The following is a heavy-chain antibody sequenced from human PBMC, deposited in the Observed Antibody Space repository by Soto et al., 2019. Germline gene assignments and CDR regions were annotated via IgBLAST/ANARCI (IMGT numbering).Heavy chain of an antibody. CDR3: VKDSSPGGYFDS. V-gene: IGHV3-30*18. J-gene: IGHJ4*02. Sequence: QVQLVESGGGVVHPGRSLRLSCAVSGFTFRNFRMHWVRQAPGKGLEWVAVISYDGSEKYYAESVKGRFTVFRDNYKNTLSLLMNSLRSDDTAVYYCVKDSSPGGYFDSWGQGTLVTVSS. CDR1: GFTFRNFR. CDR2: ISYDGSEK. D-gene: IGHD2-15*01.